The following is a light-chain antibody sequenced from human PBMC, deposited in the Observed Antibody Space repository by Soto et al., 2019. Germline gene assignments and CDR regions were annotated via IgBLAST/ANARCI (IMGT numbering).Light chain of an antibody. J-gene: IGKJ1*01. Sequence: EIVLTQSPGTLSLSPGERATLSCRASQSVSSSYLAWYQQKPGQAPRPLIYGASSRAIGIPDRFSGSGSGTDFHLTISRLEPEDFAVYYWQQYGSSPWTFGQGTKVEIK. CDR3: QQYGSSPWT. CDR1: QSVSSSY. V-gene: IGKV3-20*01. CDR2: GAS.